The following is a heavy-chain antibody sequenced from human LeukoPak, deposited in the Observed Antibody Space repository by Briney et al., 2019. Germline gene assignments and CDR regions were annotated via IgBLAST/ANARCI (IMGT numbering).Heavy chain of an antibody. CDR3: ARHDSGGVNWFDP. J-gene: IGHJ5*02. D-gene: IGHD4-23*01. Sequence: PSETLSLTCTVSGGSISSSSYYWGWIRQPPGKGLEWIGSIYYSGSTYYNPSHKSRVTISVDTSEKQFSLKLSSVTAADTAVYYCARHDSGGVNWFDPWGQGSLVTVSS. V-gene: IGHV4-39*01. CDR2: IYYSGST. CDR1: GGSISSSSYY.